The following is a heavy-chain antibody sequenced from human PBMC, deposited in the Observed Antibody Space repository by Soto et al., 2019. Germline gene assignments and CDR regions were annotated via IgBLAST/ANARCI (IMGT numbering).Heavy chain of an antibody. CDR2: IYYSGST. CDR3: AGYCSGGRCYTAQSDY. D-gene: IGHD2-15*01. V-gene: IGHV4-31*03. Sequence: SETLSLTCTVSGGSISSGGYYWSWIRQHPGKGLEWIGYIYYSGSTYYNPSLKSRVTISVDTSKNQFSLKLSSVTAADTAVYYCAGYCSGGRCYTAQSDYWGQATLVTVSS. J-gene: IGHJ4*02. CDR1: GGSISSGGYY.